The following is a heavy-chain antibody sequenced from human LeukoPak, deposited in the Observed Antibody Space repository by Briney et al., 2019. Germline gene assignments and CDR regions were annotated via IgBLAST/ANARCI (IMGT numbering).Heavy chain of an antibody. CDR2: ISSSSSYI. Sequence: PGGSLRLSCAASGFTFSSYSMNWVRQAPGKGLESVSSISSSSSYIYYADSVKGRFTISRDNAKNSLYLRMNSLRAEDTAVYYCARDPGRYYYDSSGGYFDYWGQGTLVTVSS. V-gene: IGHV3-21*01. J-gene: IGHJ4*02. CDR1: GFTFSSYS. D-gene: IGHD3-22*01. CDR3: ARDPGRYYYDSSGGYFDY.